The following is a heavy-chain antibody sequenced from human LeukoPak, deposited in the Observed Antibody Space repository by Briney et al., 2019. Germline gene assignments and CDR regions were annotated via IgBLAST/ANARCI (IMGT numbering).Heavy chain of an antibody. Sequence: SLNVSFKASVGTFTSYAISWVRHAPGQGLEWMGGIIPIFGTANYAQTFQGRVTITADESTSTAYMELSSLSSEDTAVYYCARAEWGGGSGRSDYWGQGTLVTVSS. D-gene: IGHD2-15*01. CDR3: ARAEWGGGSGRSDY. J-gene: IGHJ4*02. V-gene: IGHV1-69*01. CDR2: IIPIFGTA. CDR1: VGTFTSYA.